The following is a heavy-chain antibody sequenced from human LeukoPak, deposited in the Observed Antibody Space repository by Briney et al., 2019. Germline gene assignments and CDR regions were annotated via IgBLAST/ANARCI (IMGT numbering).Heavy chain of an antibody. Sequence: GGSLRLSCAASGFTFSSYWMSWVRQAPGKGLEWVANIKQDGSEKYYVDSVKGRFTISRDNAKNSLYLQMNSLRAEDTAVYYCARDTRITIFGVVPHDYWGQGTLVTVSS. J-gene: IGHJ4*02. D-gene: IGHD3-3*01. CDR1: GFTFSSYW. CDR3: ARDTRITIFGVVPHDY. V-gene: IGHV3-7*01. CDR2: IKQDGSEK.